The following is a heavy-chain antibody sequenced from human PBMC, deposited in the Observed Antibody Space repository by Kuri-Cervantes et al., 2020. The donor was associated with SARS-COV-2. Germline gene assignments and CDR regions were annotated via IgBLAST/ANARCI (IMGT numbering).Heavy chain of an antibody. CDR3: ARVSAYGDYVTVDY. J-gene: IGHJ4*02. D-gene: IGHD4-17*01. V-gene: IGHV1-69*13. CDR2: IIPFFGTP. Sequence: SVKVSCKASGGTFTTYGFTWVRQAPGQGLEWMGGIIPFFGTPNYAQKFEGRVTITADESTSTAYMELSSLRFEDTAVYYCARVSAYGDYVTVDYWGQGTLVTVSS. CDR1: GGTFTTYG.